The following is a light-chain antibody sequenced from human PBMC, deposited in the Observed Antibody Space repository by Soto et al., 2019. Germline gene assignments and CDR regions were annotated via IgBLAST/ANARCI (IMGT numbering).Light chain of an antibody. CDR1: SSNIGAGYD. Sequence: QSVLTQPPSVSGAPGQRVTISCTGSSSNIGAGYDVHWYQQLPGTAPKLLIYGNSNRPSGVPDRFSGSKSGTSASLAITGLQAEDEPDYYCQSYDSSLSAFYVFGTSTKVTVL. CDR2: GNS. V-gene: IGLV1-40*01. CDR3: QSYDSSLSAFYV. J-gene: IGLJ1*01.